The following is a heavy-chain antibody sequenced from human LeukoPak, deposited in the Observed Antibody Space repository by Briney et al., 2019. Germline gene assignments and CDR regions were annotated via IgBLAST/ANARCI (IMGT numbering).Heavy chain of an antibody. Sequence: SVKVSCKASGGTFISYAISWVRQAPGQGVEWMGRIIPIFGTANYAQKFQGRVTITTDESTSTAYMELSSLRSEDTAVYYCARSDYGDYVDYWGQGTLVTVSS. D-gene: IGHD4-17*01. CDR1: GGTFISYA. V-gene: IGHV1-69*05. J-gene: IGHJ4*02. CDR2: IIPIFGTA. CDR3: ARSDYGDYVDY.